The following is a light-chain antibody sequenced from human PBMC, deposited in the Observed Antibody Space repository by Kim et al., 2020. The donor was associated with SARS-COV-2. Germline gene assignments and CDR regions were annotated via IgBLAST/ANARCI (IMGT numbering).Light chain of an antibody. CDR1: SSDVGGYNY. V-gene: IGLV2-14*03. CDR3: SSYTSSSTQV. J-gene: IGLJ3*02. Sequence: QSALTQPASVSGSPGQSITISCTGTSSDVGGYNYVSWYQQHPGKAPKLMFYDVSNRPSGVSNRFSGSKSGNTASLTISGLQAEDEADYYCSSYTSSSTQVFGRGTQLTVL. CDR2: DVS.